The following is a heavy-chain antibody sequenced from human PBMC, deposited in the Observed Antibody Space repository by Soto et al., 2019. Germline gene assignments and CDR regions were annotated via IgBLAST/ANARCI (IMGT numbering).Heavy chain of an antibody. J-gene: IGHJ4*02. Sequence: LRLSCAASGFTFSSYAMSWVRQAPGKGLEWVGYIYYTGSTYYNPSLTSRVMMSLDTSKNQFSLKLTSVTAADTAVYYCARQEYGDYVFLDYWGQGTLVTVSS. CDR1: GFTFSSYA. D-gene: IGHD4-17*01. CDR2: IYYTGST. CDR3: ARQEYGDYVFLDY. V-gene: IGHV4-31*02.